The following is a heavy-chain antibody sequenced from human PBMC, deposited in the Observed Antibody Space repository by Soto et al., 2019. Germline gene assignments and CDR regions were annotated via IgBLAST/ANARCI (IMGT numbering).Heavy chain of an antibody. J-gene: IGHJ6*02. D-gene: IGHD2-8*01. CDR1: GYSFTDYH. CDR2: INPKSGGT. CDR3: ARGHSTDCSNGVCSFFYNHEMDV. V-gene: IGHV1-2*04. Sequence: ASVKVSCKASGYSFTDYHIHWVRQAPGQGLEWLGRINPKSGGTSTAQKFQGWVTMTRDRSISTFYMELTRLRSDGTAVYFCARGHSTDCSNGVCSFFYNHEMDVWGQGTTVTVSS.